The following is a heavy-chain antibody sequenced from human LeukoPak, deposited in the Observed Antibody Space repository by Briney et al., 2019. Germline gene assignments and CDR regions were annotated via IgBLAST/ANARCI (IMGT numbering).Heavy chain of an antibody. V-gene: IGHV3-21*01. CDR2: ISTNSSYI. D-gene: IGHD3-10*01. CDR1: AFTFSSYS. Sequence: GGSLRLSCAASAFTFSSYSMSWVRQAPGKGLEWVSFISTNSSYIHYADSVKGRFTIARDNAKNLLYLKMNSLRAEDTAVYYCARYYGSGSYYNGYYYYMDVWGKGTTVTISS. J-gene: IGHJ6*03. CDR3: ARYYGSGSYYNGYYYYMDV.